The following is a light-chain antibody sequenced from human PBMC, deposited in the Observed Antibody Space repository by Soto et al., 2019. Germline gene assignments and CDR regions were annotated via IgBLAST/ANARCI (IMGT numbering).Light chain of an antibody. CDR1: ESISSW. V-gene: IGKV1-5*03. CDR3: QQYNSYPWT. CDR2: KAS. J-gene: IGKJ1*01. Sequence: DIQMTQSPSTLPASVGDRVTITCRASESISSWLAWYQQKSGKAPKLLIYKASSLESGVPPRFSGSGSGTEFTLTINSLQPDDFATYYCQQYNSYPWTFGQGTKVEIK.